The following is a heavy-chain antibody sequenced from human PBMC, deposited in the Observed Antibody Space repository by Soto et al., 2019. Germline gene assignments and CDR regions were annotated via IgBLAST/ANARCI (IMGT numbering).Heavy chain of an antibody. V-gene: IGHV3-15*01. J-gene: IGHJ3*02. CDR1: GFTFSNAW. CDR2: IKSKTDGGTA. D-gene: IGHD1-26*01. CDR3: TTTWELGAFDI. Sequence: GGSLRLSCAASGFTFSNAWMSWVRQAPGKGLEWVGRIKSKTDGGTADYAAPVKGRFTISRDDSKNTLYLQMNSLKTEDTAVYYCTTTWELGAFDIWGQGTMVTVSS.